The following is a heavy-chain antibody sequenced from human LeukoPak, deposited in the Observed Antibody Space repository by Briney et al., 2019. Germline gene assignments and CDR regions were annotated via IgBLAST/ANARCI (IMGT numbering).Heavy chain of an antibody. D-gene: IGHD2-2*01. CDR1: GGSISSYY. V-gene: IGHV4-59*08. Sequence: SETLSLTCTVSGGSISSYYWSWIRQPPGKGLEWIGYIYYSGSTNYNPSLKSRATISVDTSKNQFSLKLSSVTAADTAVYYCARLYHAFDIWGQGTMVTVSS. CDR3: ARLYHAFDI. CDR2: IYYSGST. J-gene: IGHJ3*02.